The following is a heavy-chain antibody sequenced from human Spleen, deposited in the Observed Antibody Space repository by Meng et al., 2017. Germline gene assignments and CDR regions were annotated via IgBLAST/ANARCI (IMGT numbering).Heavy chain of an antibody. Sequence: QWQLQQRGAGLLKPSETPALTCAVYGGSFSGYYWSWIRQPPGKGLEWIGEINHSGSIDYNPSLKSRVTILVDTSKNQFSLKLSSVTAADTAVYYCARGHKQQLVQFGVKQYFQHWGQGTLVTVSS. CDR2: INHSGSI. D-gene: IGHD6-13*01. V-gene: IGHV4-34*01. J-gene: IGHJ1*01. CDR1: GGSFSGYY. CDR3: ARGHKQQLVQFGVKQYFQH.